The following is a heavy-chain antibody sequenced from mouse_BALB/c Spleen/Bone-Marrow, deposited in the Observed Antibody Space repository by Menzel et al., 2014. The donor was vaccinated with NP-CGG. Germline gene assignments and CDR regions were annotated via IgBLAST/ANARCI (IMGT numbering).Heavy chain of an antibody. CDR2: IYPGSGST. D-gene: IGHD1-1*01. Sequence: LKHSGSELVRPGASVKLSCKASGYTFTSYWMHWVKQRHGQGLEWIGNIYPGSGSTNYDEKFKSKGTLTVDTSSSTAYMHLSSLTSEDSAVYYCTTYYYYAMDYWGQGTSVTVSS. J-gene: IGHJ4*01. CDR1: GYTFTSYW. V-gene: IGHV1S22*01. CDR3: TTYYYYAMDY.